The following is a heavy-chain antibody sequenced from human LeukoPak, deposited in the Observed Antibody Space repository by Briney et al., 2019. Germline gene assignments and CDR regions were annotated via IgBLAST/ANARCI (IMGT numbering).Heavy chain of an antibody. CDR3: ARDGGLHTNFDY. CDR1: GFTFSSYG. J-gene: IGHJ4*02. CDR2: IWYDGSNK. Sequence: GRSLRLSCAASGFTFSSYGMHWVRQAPGKGLEWVAVIWYDGSNKYYADSVKGRFTISRDNSKNTLYLQMNSLKAEDTAVYYCARDGGLHTNFDYWGQGTLVTVSS. D-gene: IGHD2-15*01. V-gene: IGHV3-33*01.